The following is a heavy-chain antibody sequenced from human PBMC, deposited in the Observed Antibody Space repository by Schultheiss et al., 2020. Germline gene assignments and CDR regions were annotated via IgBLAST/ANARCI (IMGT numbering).Heavy chain of an antibody. D-gene: IGHD3-10*01. CDR2: IYWDDDK. J-gene: IGHJ4*02. CDR1: GFSLSTSGVG. CDR3: AHSLTYYYGSGSYYFDY. V-gene: IGHV2-5*02. Sequence: SCPTLVKPTQTLTLTCTFSGFSLSTSGVGVGWIRQPPGKAREWLALIYWDDDKRYSPSLKSRLTITKDTSKNQVVLTMTNMDPVDTATYYCAHSLTYYYGSGSYYFDYWGQGTLVTVSS.